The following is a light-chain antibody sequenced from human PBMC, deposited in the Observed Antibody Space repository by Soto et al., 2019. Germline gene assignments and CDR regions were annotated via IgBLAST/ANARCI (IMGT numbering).Light chain of an antibody. CDR2: DAS. J-gene: IGKJ4*01. CDR3: QQYGSAPLT. Sequence: EIVLTQSPGTLSLSPGARATLSCRASQSVSSSYLAWYQQKPGQAPRLLIYDASSRATGIPDRFSGSGSGTDFTLTISRLEPEDVAEYYCQQYGSAPLTFGGGTKVEIK. V-gene: IGKV3-20*01. CDR1: QSVSSSY.